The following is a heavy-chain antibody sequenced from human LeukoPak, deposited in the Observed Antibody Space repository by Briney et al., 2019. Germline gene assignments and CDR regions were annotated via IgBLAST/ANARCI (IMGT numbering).Heavy chain of an antibody. V-gene: IGHV4-39*01. J-gene: IGHJ4*02. CDR1: GGSISSSSYY. D-gene: IGHD2-15*01. CDR3: ARLLDIVVVVAAYFDY. Sequence: SETLSLTCTVSGGSISSSSYYWGWIRQPPVKGLEWTGSIYYSGSTYYNPSLKSRVTISVDTSKNQFSLKLSSVTAADTAVYYCARLLDIVVVVAAYFDYWGQGTLVTVSS. CDR2: IYYSGST.